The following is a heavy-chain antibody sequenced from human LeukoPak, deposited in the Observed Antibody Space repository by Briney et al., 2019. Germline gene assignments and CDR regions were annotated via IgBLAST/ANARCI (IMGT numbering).Heavy chain of an antibody. CDR3: AKSLGIAVAYDAFDI. CDR2: ISSSSSTI. D-gene: IGHD6-19*01. CDR1: GFTFSSYS. V-gene: IGHV3-48*01. J-gene: IGHJ3*02. Sequence: GRSLRLSCAASGFTFSSYSMNWVRQAPGKGLEWVSYISSSSSTIYYADSVKGRFTISRDNSKNTLYLQMNSLRAEDTAVYYCAKSLGIAVAYDAFDIWGQGTMVTVSS.